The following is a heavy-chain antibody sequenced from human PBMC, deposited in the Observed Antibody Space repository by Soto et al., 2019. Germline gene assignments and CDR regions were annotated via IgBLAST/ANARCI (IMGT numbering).Heavy chain of an antibody. D-gene: IGHD3-22*01. V-gene: IGHV1-3*01. CDR1: GYTFTSYA. CDR2: INAGNGST. Sequence: ASVKVSCKASGYTFTSYAMHWVRQAPGQRLEWMGWINAGNGSTKYSQKFQGRVTITRDTSASTAYMELSSLRSEDTAVYYCARVGDAYYYDSSGYRSRSVRDYWGQGTLVTVSS. CDR3: ARVGDAYYYDSSGYRSRSVRDY. J-gene: IGHJ4*02.